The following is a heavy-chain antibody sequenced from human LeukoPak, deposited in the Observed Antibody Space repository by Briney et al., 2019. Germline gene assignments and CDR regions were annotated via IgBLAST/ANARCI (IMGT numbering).Heavy chain of an antibody. D-gene: IGHD2-15*01. V-gene: IGHV4-61*02. CDR2: IYTSGST. CDR1: GGSISGGSYY. Sequence: SETLSLTCTVSGGSISGGSYYWSWIRQPAGKGLEWIGRIYTSGSTNYNPSLKSRVTVSVDTSKNQFSLKLSSVTAADTAVYYCARGYCSGGSCYSVIFAFDIWGQGTMVTVSS. J-gene: IGHJ3*02. CDR3: ARGYCSGGSCYSVIFAFDI.